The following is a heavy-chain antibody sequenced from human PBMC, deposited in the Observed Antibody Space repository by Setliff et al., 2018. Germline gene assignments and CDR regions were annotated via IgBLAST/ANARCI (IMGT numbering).Heavy chain of an antibody. D-gene: IGHD3-22*01. J-gene: IGHJ4*02. CDR1: GYTFTNHY. V-gene: IGHV1-46*01. Sequence: GASVKVSCKASGYTFTNHYMHWVRPAPGQGLEWMGMINPGGSSTTYAQKFQGRVTMTRHTSTSTVYMGLSTLRTEDTAVYYCARGYYDSYARYNVVGDYWGQGTPVTVSS. CDR2: INPGGSST. CDR3: ARGYYDSYARYNVVGDY.